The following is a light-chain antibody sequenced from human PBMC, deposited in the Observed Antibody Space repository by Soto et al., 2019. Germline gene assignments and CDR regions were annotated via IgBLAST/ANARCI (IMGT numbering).Light chain of an antibody. CDR1: SSNIANNY. CDR2: GNN. CDR3: GTWDSGLSAGYV. J-gene: IGLJ1*01. V-gene: IGLV1-51*01. Sequence: QSVLTQPPSVSAAPGQKVTISCSGSSSNIANNYVSWYQQLPGTAPKLLIYGNNKRPSGIPDRFSGSKSGTSATLGITGLQTGDEADYYCGTWDSGLSAGYVFGTGTKVTVL.